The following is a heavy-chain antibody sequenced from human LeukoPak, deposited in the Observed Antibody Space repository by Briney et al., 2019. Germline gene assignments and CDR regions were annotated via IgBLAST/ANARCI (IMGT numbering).Heavy chain of an antibody. Sequence: EASVKVSCKASGYTFITSSISWVRQAPGQGLEWMGRISTYNNNTNYAQRLQGRVTMTTDTSTSTAYMELRSLRSDDTAVYFCAGHSAAGTELDYWGQGTLVTVSS. CDR1: GYTFITSS. J-gene: IGHJ4*02. V-gene: IGHV1-18*01. D-gene: IGHD6-13*01. CDR3: AGHSAAGTELDY. CDR2: ISTYNNNT.